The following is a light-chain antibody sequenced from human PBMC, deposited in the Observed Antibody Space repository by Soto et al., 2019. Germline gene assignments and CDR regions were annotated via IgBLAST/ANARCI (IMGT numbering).Light chain of an antibody. CDR2: DAS. V-gene: IGKV1-5*01. CDR3: QQYNSYSSIS. CDR1: QSISSW. Sequence: EIQITHSPSTLSASVGDRVTITCRASQSISSWLAWYQQKPGKAPKLLIYDASSLESGVPSRFSGSGSGTEFTLTISRLQPDDFATYYCQQYNSYSSISFGQGTRLEIK. J-gene: IGKJ5*01.